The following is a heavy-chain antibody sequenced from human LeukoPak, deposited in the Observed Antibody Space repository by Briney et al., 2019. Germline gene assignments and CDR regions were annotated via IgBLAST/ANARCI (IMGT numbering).Heavy chain of an antibody. J-gene: IGHJ4*02. V-gene: IGHV3-11*04. CDR2: ISSSGSTI. CDR1: GFTFSDYY. Sequence: TTGGSLRLSCAASGFTFSDYYMSWIRQAPGKGLEWVSYISSSGSTIYYADSVKGRFTTSRDNAKNSLYLQMNSLRAEDTAVYYCARDNYDSSGYYRLWGQGTLVTVSS. CDR3: ARDNYDSSGYYRL. D-gene: IGHD3-22*01.